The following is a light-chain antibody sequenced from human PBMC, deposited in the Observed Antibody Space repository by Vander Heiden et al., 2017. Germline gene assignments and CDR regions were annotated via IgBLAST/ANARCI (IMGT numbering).Light chain of an antibody. J-gene: IGKJ4*01. CDR3: QQYNDWPLT. CDR2: AAS. CDR1: QSVHSN. V-gene: IGKV3-15*01. Sequence: EVVLTQSPATLSVSPGERATLSCRASQSVHSNLAWYQQKPGQAPRLLIYAASTRATGFPARFSGSVSGTEFTLTISNLQSEDFAVYYCQQYNDWPLTFGGGTKVEIK.